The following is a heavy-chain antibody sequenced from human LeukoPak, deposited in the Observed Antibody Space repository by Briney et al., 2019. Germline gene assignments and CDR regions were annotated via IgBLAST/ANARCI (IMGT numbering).Heavy chain of an antibody. J-gene: IGHJ6*02. CDR1: GFTFSDYY. CDR3: ARWYYYGSGSYYKGVVNGMDV. D-gene: IGHD3-10*01. CDR2: ISSSGSTI. V-gene: IGHV3-11*01. Sequence: GGSLRLSCAASGFTFSDYYMSWIRQAPGKGLEWVSYISSSGSTIYYADSVKGRFTISRDNAKNSLYLQMNSLRAEDTAVYYCARWYYYGSGSYYKGVVNGMDVWGQGTTVTVSS.